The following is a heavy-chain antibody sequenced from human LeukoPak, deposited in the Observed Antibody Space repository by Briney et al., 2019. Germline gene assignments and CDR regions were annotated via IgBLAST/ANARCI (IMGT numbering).Heavy chain of an antibody. Sequence: ASVKVSCKASGYTFTGYYMHWVRQAPGQGLEWMVWINPNSGGTNYGQKFQGRVTMTRDTSISTAYMELSRLRSDDTAVYYCARDPFGYCSSTSCYASDYWGQGTLVTVSS. CDR1: GYTFTGYY. V-gene: IGHV1-2*02. CDR2: INPNSGGT. CDR3: ARDPFGYCSSTSCYASDY. D-gene: IGHD2-2*01. J-gene: IGHJ4*02.